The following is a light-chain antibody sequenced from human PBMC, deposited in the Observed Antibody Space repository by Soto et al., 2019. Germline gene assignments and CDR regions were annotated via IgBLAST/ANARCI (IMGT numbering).Light chain of an antibody. V-gene: IGLV2-14*01. CDR3: SSYTSNSTPYV. CDR2: DVS. Sequence: QSVLTQPASVSGSPGQSITISCTGTSSDVGGYNYVSWYQQHPGKAPKLMIYDVSNRPSGVSNRFSGSKSGNTASLTISGFQAEDEADYYCSSYTSNSTPYVFGTGTKVTVL. CDR1: SSDVGGYNY. J-gene: IGLJ1*01.